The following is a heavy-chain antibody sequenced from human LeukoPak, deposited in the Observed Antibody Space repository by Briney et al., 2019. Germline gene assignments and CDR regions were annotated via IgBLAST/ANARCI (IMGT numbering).Heavy chain of an antibody. D-gene: IGHD6-19*01. Sequence: PSETLSLTCTVSGGSISSYYWSWNRQPPGKGLEWIGYIYYSGSTNYNPSLKSRVTISVDTSKNQFSLKLSSVTAADTAVYYCARKKFSIAVAGPDAFDIWGQGTMVTVSS. CDR3: ARKKFSIAVAGPDAFDI. CDR2: IYYSGST. V-gene: IGHV4-59*01. J-gene: IGHJ3*02. CDR1: GGSISSYY.